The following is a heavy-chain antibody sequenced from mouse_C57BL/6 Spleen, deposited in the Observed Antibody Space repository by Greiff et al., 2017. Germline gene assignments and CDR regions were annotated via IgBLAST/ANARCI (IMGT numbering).Heavy chain of an antibody. Sequence: QVQLQQSGAELVKPGASVKISCKASGYAFSSYWMNWVKQRPGQGLEWIGQIYPGDGDTNYNGKFKGKATLTADKSSSTAYMHLSSLTSEDSAVYFCARSDGDYAMDYWGQGTSVTVSS. CDR1: GYAFSSYW. CDR3: ARSDGDYAMDY. CDR2: IYPGDGDT. V-gene: IGHV1-80*01. J-gene: IGHJ4*01.